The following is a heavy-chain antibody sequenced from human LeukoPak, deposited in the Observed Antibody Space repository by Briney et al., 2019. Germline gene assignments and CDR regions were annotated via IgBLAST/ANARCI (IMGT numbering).Heavy chain of an antibody. D-gene: IGHD5-18*01. CDR2: IYYSGST. CDR1: GGSISSGDYY. CDR3: ARDRWIQLWFHYYCHYGMDV. J-gene: IGHJ6*02. Sequence: SETLSLTCTVSGGSISSGDYYWSWIRQPPGKGLEWIGYIYYSGSTYYNPSLKSRLTISVDTSKNQFSLKLSSVTAADTAVYYCARDRWIQLWFHYYCHYGMDVWGQGPTVTVSS. V-gene: IGHV4-30-4*01.